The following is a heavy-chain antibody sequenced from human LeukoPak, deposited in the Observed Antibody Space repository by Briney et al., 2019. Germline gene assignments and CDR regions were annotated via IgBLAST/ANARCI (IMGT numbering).Heavy chain of an antibody. J-gene: IGHJ5*02. CDR2: IIPILGIA. CDR3: ARDSSTQLGWFDP. Sequence: SVKVSCKASGGTFSSYAISWVRQVPGQGLEWMGRIIPILGIANYAQKFQGRVTITADKSTSTAYMELSSLRSEDTAVYFCARDSSTQLGWFDPWGQGTLVTVSS. CDR1: GGTFSSYA. D-gene: IGHD2-2*01. V-gene: IGHV1-69*04.